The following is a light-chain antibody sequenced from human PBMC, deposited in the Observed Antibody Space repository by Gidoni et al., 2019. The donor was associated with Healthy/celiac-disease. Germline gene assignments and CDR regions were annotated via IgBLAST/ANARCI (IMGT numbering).Light chain of an antibody. Sequence: EIVLTQSPATLSLSPGERATLSCRASQSVSSYLAWYQQKPGQAPRLLIYDASNRATGIPARFSGSGSGTDFTLTISSLEPEDFAVYYCQQPSFTFGPGTKVDIK. J-gene: IGKJ3*01. CDR1: QSVSSY. CDR2: DAS. V-gene: IGKV3-11*01. CDR3: QQPSFT.